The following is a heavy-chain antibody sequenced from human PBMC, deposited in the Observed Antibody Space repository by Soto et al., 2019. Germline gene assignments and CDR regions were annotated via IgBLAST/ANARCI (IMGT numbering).Heavy chain of an antibody. V-gene: IGHV4-31*03. D-gene: IGHD3-16*01. J-gene: IGHJ4*02. Sequence: QAQLQESGPGLVKPSQTLSLTCTVSGGSISSGGYYWSWIRQHPGKGLELIGNIYYSGSTYYNPSLKSRVTISVYTSKNQFTLKLSSVTAADTAVYYCARDLLGTLFGSFKYWGQGTLVNVSS. CDR3: ARDLLGTLFGSFKY. CDR2: IYYSGST. CDR1: GGSISSGGYY.